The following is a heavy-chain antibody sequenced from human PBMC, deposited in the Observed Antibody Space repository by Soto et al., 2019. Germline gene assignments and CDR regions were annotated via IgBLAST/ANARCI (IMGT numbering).Heavy chain of an antibody. CDR3: ASDGGPYAFDI. V-gene: IGHV1-69*13. D-gene: IGHD6-25*01. CDR2: IIPIFGTA. J-gene: IGHJ3*02. CDR1: GGTFSSYA. Sequence: RASVKVSCKASGGTFSSYAISWVRQAPGQGLEWMGGIIPIFGTANYAQKFQGRVTITEDESTSTAYMELSSLRSEDTAVYYCASDGGPYAFDIWGQGTMVNVSS.